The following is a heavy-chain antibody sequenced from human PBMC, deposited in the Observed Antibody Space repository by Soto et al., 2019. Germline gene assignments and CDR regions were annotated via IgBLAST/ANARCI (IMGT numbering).Heavy chain of an antibody. CDR2: IYYSGST. Sequence: SETLSLTCTVSGVSINNDVFYWTWIRQLPGKGLEWIGYIYYSGSTFYNPSLKSRATISIDTSKNQFSLNLSSVSAADTAVYYCARDVSLNYGLDVWGRGTTVTVSS. V-gene: IGHV4-31*03. CDR3: ARDVSLNYGLDV. CDR1: GVSINNDVFY. J-gene: IGHJ6*02.